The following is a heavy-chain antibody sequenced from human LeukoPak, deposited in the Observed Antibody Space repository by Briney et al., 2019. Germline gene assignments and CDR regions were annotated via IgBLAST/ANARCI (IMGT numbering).Heavy chain of an antibody. CDR3: ARGSNWNYGPPFDY. Sequence: SETLSLTCTVSGGSISSGGYYWSWIRQHPGKGLEWIGYIYYSGSTYYNPSLRSRVTISIDTSKNQFSLKLTSVTAADTAVYYCARGSNWNYGPPFDYWGQGTLVTVSS. CDR1: GGSISSGGYY. D-gene: IGHD1-7*01. CDR2: IYYSGST. V-gene: IGHV4-31*03. J-gene: IGHJ4*02.